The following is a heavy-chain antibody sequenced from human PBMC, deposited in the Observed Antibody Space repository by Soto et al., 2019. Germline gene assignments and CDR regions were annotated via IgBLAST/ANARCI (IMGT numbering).Heavy chain of an antibody. Sequence: SETLSLTCSVSSGSISNYHWSWIRQSPGKGLEWIGYIYYTGSTNYNPLLRSRVTMSVDTSKNQFSLTLSFVTAADTAVYYCARGTVTNEYFEFWGRGTLVTVSS. CDR1: SGSISNYH. CDR3: ARGTVTNEYFEF. D-gene: IGHD2-21*02. J-gene: IGHJ4*02. CDR2: IYYTGST. V-gene: IGHV4-59*01.